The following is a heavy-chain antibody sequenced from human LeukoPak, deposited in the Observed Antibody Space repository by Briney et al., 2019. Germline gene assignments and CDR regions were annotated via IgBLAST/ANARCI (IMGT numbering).Heavy chain of an antibody. J-gene: IGHJ4*02. CDR2: ISTGGTVT. CDR1: GFTFSDYY. Sequence: GGSLRLSCEASGFTFSDYYLSWVRQAPGKGLEWVSYISTGGTVTYYADSVKGRFTISRDDAKNSIYLQMNRLRAEDTAFYYCARGYRGYSYGRYTDWGQGTLVTVSA. D-gene: IGHD5-18*01. CDR3: ARGYRGYSYGRYTD. V-gene: IGHV3-11*01.